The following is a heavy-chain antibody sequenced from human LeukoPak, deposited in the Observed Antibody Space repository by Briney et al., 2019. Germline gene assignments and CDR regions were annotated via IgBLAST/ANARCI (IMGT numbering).Heavy chain of an antibody. CDR3: ARFRLSSGLFDY. CDR1: GFTFSSYS. Sequence: GGSLRLSCAASGFTFSSYSMSWVRQAPGKGLEWVANIKQDGSEKYYVDSVKGRFTISRDNAKNSLYPQMNSLRAEDTAVYYCARFRLSSGLFDYWGQGTLVTVSS. J-gene: IGHJ4*02. CDR2: IKQDGSEK. D-gene: IGHD3-10*02. V-gene: IGHV3-7*04.